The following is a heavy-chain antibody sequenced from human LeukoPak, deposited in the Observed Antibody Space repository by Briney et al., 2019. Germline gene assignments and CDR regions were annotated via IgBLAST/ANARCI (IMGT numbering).Heavy chain of an antibody. Sequence: PGGSLRLSCAASGFTFSTYSMNWVRQAPGKGLEWVSSISSSSSYVYYADSVKGRFTISRDNAKNSLYLQMNSLRAEDTAVYYCGGCYCSGGSCYIFDPRGQGTLVTVSS. D-gene: IGHD2-15*01. CDR3: GGCYCSGGSCYIFDP. CDR1: GFTFSTYS. CDR2: ISSSSSYV. V-gene: IGHV3-21*01. J-gene: IGHJ5*02.